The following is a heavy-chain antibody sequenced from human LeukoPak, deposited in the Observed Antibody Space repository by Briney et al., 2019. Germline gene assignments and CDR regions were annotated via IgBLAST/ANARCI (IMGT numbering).Heavy chain of an antibody. CDR1: GFPFSSYE. D-gene: IGHD3-9*01. J-gene: IGHJ4*02. V-gene: IGHV3-48*03. Sequence: GGSLRVSCAASGFPFSSYEMNWVRQAPGKGLEWVSYISISGSTMYYADSVKGRFTISRDNARSSVYLQTNSLRAEDTAIYYCARSYDIGADYWGQGTLVTVSS. CDR3: ARSYDIGADY. CDR2: ISISGSTM.